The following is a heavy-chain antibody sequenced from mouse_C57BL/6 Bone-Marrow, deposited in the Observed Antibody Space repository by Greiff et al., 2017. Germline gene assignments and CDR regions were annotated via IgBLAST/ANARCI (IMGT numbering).Heavy chain of an antibody. V-gene: IGHV1-69*01. CDR2: IDPSDSYT. CDR1: GYTFTSYW. CDR3: AREAVDGYYPLNYFDY. Sequence: QVQLQQPGAELVMPGASVKLSCKASGYTFTSYWMHWVKQRPGQGLEWIGEIDPSDSYTNYNQKFKGKSTLTVDKYSSTAYMQLSSRTSEDSAVYYCAREAVDGYYPLNYFDYWGQGTTLTVSS. J-gene: IGHJ2*01. D-gene: IGHD2-3*01.